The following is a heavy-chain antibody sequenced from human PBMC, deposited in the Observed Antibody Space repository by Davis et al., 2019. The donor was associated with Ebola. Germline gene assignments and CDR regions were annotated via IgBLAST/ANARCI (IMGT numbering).Heavy chain of an antibody. CDR3: ASGGVAVAGRRFDP. J-gene: IGHJ5*02. CDR2: MNPNSGNT. D-gene: IGHD6-19*01. V-gene: IGHV1-8*01. CDR1: GYTFTSYD. Sequence: ASVQVSCKASGYTFTSYDINWVRQATGQGLEWMGWMNPNSGNTGYAQKFQGRVTMTRNTSISTAYMELSSLRSEDTAVYYCASGGVAVAGRRFDPWGQGTLVTVSS.